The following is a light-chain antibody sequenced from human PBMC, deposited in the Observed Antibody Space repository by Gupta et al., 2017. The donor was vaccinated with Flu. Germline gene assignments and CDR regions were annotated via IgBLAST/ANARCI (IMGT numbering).Light chain of an antibody. CDR2: RVS. Sequence: DVVMTQSPLSLPVTLGQPASLPCRSSQGLVYSDGNTYLHWFPQRPGQTPRRLIYRVSYRESGVPDRFSGSGSGTDFTQKISRVEAEDVGVYYCMQGAHWPWAFGQGTKVEIE. V-gene: IGKV2-30*01. J-gene: IGKJ1*01. CDR1: QGLVYSDGNTY. CDR3: MQGAHWPWA.